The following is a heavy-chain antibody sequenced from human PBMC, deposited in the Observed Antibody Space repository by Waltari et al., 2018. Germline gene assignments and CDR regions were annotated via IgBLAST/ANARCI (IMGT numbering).Heavy chain of an antibody. CDR2: IHDTGST. CDR3: VRDPHGIGRSSFDF. J-gene: IGHJ4*02. Sequence: QVQLQESGPGLVKPSETLSLTCDVSGYFISSGYFWGWIRQSPGGGLEWIASIHDTGSTYYNPPLKSRVTISRDTSKNQFSLNLRSVTAADTAVYYCVRDPHGIGRSSFDFWGQGTLVSVSS. CDR1: GYFISSGYF. D-gene: IGHD1-26*01. V-gene: IGHV4-38-2*02.